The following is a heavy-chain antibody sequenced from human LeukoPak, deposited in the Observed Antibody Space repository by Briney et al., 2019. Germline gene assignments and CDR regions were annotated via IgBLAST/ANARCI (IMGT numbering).Heavy chain of an antibody. CDR3: ASHKRRGYSGYAGGLEY. J-gene: IGHJ4*02. CDR2: IHLGGAA. D-gene: IGHD5-12*01. Sequence: GGSLRLSCAAAGLTVSSNFMSWVRQAPGKGLEWVSIIHLGGAAYYADSVKGRFTISRDNSKNTLYLQMNSLGAEDTAVYYCASHKRRGYSGYAGGLEYWGQGTLVTASS. CDR1: GLTVSSNF. V-gene: IGHV3-66*04.